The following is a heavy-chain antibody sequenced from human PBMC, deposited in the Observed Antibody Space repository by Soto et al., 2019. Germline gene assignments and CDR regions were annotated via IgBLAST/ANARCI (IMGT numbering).Heavy chain of an antibody. CDR2: ISYDGSNK. CDR3: ARDGPGTPHYYYYYGMDV. D-gene: IGHD1-1*01. V-gene: IGHV3-30-3*01. CDR1: GFTFSSYA. J-gene: IGHJ6*02. Sequence: QVQLVESGGGVVQPGRSLRLSCAASGFTFSSYAMHWVRQAPGKGLEWVAVISYDGSNKYYADSVKGRFTISRDNSKNNLYLQMNSVRAEDKAVDYCARDGPGTPHYYYYYGMDVWGQGTTVTVSS.